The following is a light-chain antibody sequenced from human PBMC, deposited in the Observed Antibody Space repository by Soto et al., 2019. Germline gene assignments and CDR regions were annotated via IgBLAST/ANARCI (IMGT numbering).Light chain of an antibody. J-gene: IGLJ1*01. CDR2: DVS. CDR3: SSYTSSSILSV. V-gene: IGLV2-14*01. CDR1: SSDVGGYNY. Sequence: QSALTQPASVSGSPGQSITISCTGTSSDVGGYNYVSCYQQHPGKAPKLMIYDVSNRPSGVSNRFSGSKSGNTASLTISGLQAEDEADYYCSSYTSSSILSVFGTGTKVTVL.